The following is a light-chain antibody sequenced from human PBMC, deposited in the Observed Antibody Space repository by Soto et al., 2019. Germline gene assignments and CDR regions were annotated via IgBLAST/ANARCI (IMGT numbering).Light chain of an antibody. CDR3: QQRSSWGS. V-gene: IGKV3-11*01. CDR1: QTISSY. Sequence: EIVLTQSPATLSLSPGERATLSCRASQTISSYLAWYQQKPGQAPRLLIYDTSNRATGIPAWFSGRGSATVFTPTTSSLDPEDDVVYYCQQRSSWGSFGEGTKVQIK. J-gene: IGKJ4*01. CDR2: DTS.